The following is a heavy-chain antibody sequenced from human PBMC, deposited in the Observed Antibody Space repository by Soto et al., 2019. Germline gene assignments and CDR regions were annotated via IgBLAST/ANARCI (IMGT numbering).Heavy chain of an antibody. Sequence: QITLKESGPTLVKPTQTLTLTCTFSGFSLSTSGVGVGWIRQPPGKALEWLALIYWNDDKRYSPSLKSRLTITKDTSKNQVVLTMTNMDPVDTATYYCAHRMWTNSIVSFNPSYFDYWGQGTLVTVSS. D-gene: IGHD2-15*01. V-gene: IGHV2-5*01. CDR3: AHRMWTNSIVSFNPSYFDY. CDR1: GFSLSTSGVG. J-gene: IGHJ4*02. CDR2: IYWNDDK.